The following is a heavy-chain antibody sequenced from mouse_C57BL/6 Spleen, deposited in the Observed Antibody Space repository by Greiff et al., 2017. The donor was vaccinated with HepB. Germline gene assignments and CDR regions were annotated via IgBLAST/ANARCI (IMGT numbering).Heavy chain of an antibody. D-gene: IGHD2-2*01. V-gene: IGHV8-12*01. CDR2: IYWDDDK. Sequence: QVTLKVSGPGILQSSQTLSLTCSFSGFSLSTSGMGVSWIRQPSGKGLEWLAHIYWDDDKRYNPSLKSRLTISKDTSRNQVFLKITRVDTADTATDDWEGRGLYGYEGGYWYFDVWGKGTTGNVSS. CDR3: EGRGLYGYEGGYWYFDV. CDR1: GFSLSTSGMG. J-gene: IGHJ1*03.